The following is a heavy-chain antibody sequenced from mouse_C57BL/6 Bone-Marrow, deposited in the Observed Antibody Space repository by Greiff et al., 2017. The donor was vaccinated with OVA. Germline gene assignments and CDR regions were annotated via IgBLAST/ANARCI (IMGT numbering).Heavy chain of an antibody. Sequence: EVQRVESGPGLVKPSQSLSFTCSVTGYSITSGYYWNWIRQLPGNKLERMGYISYDGSNNYNPSLKKRNPMTRDTSNNQFYLKLNTVTTEDAATYYCASDDGGDWFAYWGQGTLVTVSA. V-gene: IGHV3-6*01. CDR3: ASDDGGDWFAY. CDR2: ISYDGSN. CDR1: GYSITSGYY. J-gene: IGHJ3*01.